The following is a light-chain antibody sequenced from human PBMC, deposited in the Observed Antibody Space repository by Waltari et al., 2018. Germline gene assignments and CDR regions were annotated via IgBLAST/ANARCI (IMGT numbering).Light chain of an antibody. Sequence: DIQMTQSPSSLSASVGDRVTITCQASQDISSYLNWYQQKAGKAPKLLMSAASHLEAGVPSRFSGDRFGTDFTFTITSLQSEDIATYYCQQYADLPWTFGQGTKVEIK. V-gene: IGKV1-33*01. J-gene: IGKJ1*01. CDR3: QQYADLPWT. CDR1: QDISSY. CDR2: AAS.